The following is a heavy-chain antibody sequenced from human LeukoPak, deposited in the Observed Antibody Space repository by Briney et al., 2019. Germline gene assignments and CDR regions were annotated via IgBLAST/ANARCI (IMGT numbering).Heavy chain of an antibody. D-gene: IGHD1-26*01. CDR3: ARRSYYYYYYYMDV. J-gene: IGHJ6*03. V-gene: IGHV1-18*01. CDR1: GYTFNTYG. CDR2: ISAYNGNT. Sequence: GASVKVSCKASGYTFNTYGITWVRQAPGQGLEWMGWISAYNGNTNYAQKLQGRVTMTTDTSTSTAYMELRSLRSDDTAVYYCARRSYYYYYYYMDVWGKGTTVTISS.